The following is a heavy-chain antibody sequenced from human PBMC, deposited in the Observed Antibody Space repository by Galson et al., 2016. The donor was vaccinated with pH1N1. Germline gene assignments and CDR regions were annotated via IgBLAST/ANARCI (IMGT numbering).Heavy chain of an antibody. V-gene: IGHV7-4-1*02. D-gene: IGHD3-9*01. CDR3: ARETPSPSPTVLRYFDWSRGLSAFDM. J-gene: IGHJ3*02. CDR1: GFTFSNHG. CDR2: INTKTGNP. Sequence: SCKASGFTFSNHGINWVRQAPGQGLEWMGWINTKTGNPTYAQGFTGRFVFSLDTSVNTAYLQINSLKADDTAVYYCARETPSPSPTVLRYFDWSRGLSAFDMWGRGTWSPSLQ.